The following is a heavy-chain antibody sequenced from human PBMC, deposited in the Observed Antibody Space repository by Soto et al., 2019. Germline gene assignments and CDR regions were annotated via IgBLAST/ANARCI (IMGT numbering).Heavy chain of an antibody. CDR2: IYDSGST. CDR1: GDSLKGYY. Sequence: LRTPVSGDSLKGYYGPWLRQPPGKGLEWIGYIYDSGSTNYNPSLKSRVTISVDTSKNQFSLKRTSVTAADSVVYYLEGLGGVRSGFDAWGKGTLV. J-gene: IGHJ5*02. CDR3: EGLGGVRSGFDA. V-gene: IGHV4-59*01. D-gene: IGHD2-8*01.